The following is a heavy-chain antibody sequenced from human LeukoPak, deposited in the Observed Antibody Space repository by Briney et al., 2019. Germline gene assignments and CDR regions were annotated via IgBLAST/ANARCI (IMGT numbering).Heavy chain of an antibody. V-gene: IGHV1-18*01. D-gene: IGHD3-3*01. CDR1: GYTFTSYG. J-gene: IGHJ1*01. CDR2: ISAYNGNT. Sequence: GASVKVSCKASGYTFTSYGISWVRQAPGQGLEWMGWISAYNGNTNYAQKLQGRVTMTTDTSTSTAYMELRSLRSDDTAVYYCARDVSDFWSGYYSAEYFQHWGQGTLVTVSS. CDR3: ARDVSDFWSGYYSAEYFQH.